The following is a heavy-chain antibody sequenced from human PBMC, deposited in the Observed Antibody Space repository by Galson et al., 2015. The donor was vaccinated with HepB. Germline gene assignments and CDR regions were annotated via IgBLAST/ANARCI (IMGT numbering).Heavy chain of an antibody. CDR3: ARVYGTSNYYDSRAESAFDI. J-gene: IGHJ3*02. CDR2: INHSGST. CDR1: GGSFSGYY. D-gene: IGHD3-22*01. V-gene: IGHV4-34*01. Sequence: ETLSLTCAVYGGSFSGYYWSWIRQPPGKGLEWIGEINHSGSTNYNSSLKSRVTISVDTSKNQFSLKLSSVTAADTAVYYCARVYGTSNYYDSRAESAFDIWGQGTMVTVSS.